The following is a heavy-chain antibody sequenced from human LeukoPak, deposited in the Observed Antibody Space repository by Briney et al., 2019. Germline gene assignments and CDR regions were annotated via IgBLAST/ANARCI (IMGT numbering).Heavy chain of an antibody. CDR2: IYPGDSDT. D-gene: IGHD1-26*01. CDR3: ARHGSTVEPGDS. V-gene: IGHV5-51*01. J-gene: IGHJ4*02. Sequence: PGESLRISCKGSGYSFPNYWIAWVRQMPGKGLEWMGIIYPGDSDTRYSPSFQGQVTISADKSISTAYLQWSSLKASDTAMYYCARHGSTVEPGDSWGQGTLVTVSS. CDR1: GYSFPNYW.